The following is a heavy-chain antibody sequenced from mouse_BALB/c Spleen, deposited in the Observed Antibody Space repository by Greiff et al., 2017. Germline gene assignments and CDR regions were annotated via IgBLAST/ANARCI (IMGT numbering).Heavy chain of an antibody. V-gene: IGHV14-1*02. J-gene: IGHJ3*01. Sequence: EVQLKQSGAELVRPGALVKLSCKASGFNIKDYYMHWVKQRPEQGLEWIGWIDPENGNTIYDPKFQGKASITADTSSNTAYLQLSSLTSEDTAVYYCARGYYARFAYWGQGTLVTVSA. CDR3: ARGYYARFAY. D-gene: IGHD2-3*01. CDR1: GFNIKDYY. CDR2: IDPENGNT.